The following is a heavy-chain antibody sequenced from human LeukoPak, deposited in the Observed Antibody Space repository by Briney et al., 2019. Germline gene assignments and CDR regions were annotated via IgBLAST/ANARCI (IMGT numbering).Heavy chain of an antibody. CDR1: GFTFSDYY. V-gene: IGHV3-11*04. D-gene: IGHD6-6*01. Sequence: PGGSLRLSCAASGFTFSDYYMSWIRQAPGKGLEWVSYISSSGSTIYYADSVKGRFTISRDNAKNSLYLQMNSLRAEDTAVYYCARMEIDQPSSSSGGGDDYWGQGTLVTVSS. J-gene: IGHJ4*02. CDR2: ISSSGSTI. CDR3: ARMEIDQPSSSSGGGDDY.